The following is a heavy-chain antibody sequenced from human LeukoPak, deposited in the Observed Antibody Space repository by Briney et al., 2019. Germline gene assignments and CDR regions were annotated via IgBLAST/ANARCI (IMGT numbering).Heavy chain of an antibody. CDR1: GYTFTSYD. CDR2: INPSGGST. J-gene: IGHJ6*02. D-gene: IGHD1-14*01. V-gene: IGHV1-46*01. CDR3: ARGDSNHYYGMDV. Sequence: ASVKVSCKASGYTFTSYDINWVRQATGQGLEWMGIINPSGGSTSYAQKFQGRVTMTRDTSTSTVYMELSSLRSEDTAVYYCARGDSNHYYGMDVWGQGTTVTVSS.